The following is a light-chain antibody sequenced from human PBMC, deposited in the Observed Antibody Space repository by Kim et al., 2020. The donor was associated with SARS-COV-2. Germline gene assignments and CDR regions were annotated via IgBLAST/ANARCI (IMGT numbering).Light chain of an antibody. CDR2: GAS. Sequence: EIVMTQSPATLSVSPGERVTLSCRASQTVDSNLAGYQQKPGQAPRLLIYGASTRATDIPARFSGSGSGTDFTLTISRLEPEDFAVYYCQQYGSLRTFGQGTKLEI. J-gene: IGKJ2*01. CDR3: QQYGSLRT. V-gene: IGKV3-15*01. CDR1: QTVDSN.